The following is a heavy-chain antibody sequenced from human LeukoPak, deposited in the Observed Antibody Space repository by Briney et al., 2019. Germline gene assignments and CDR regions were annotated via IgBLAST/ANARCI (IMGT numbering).Heavy chain of an antibody. CDR1: GFTFSTNW. D-gene: IGHD2-15*01. J-gene: IGHJ6*02. V-gene: IGHV3-74*01. Sequence: PGGSLRLSCAASGFTFSTNWMHWVRQAPEKGLVWVSRINSDGSSTSYADSVKGRFTISRDNAKNTLYLQMNSLRAEDTAVYYCARDRGYCSGGSCYNYYGMDVWGQGTTVTVSS. CDR3: ARDRGYCSGGSCYNYYGMDV. CDR2: INSDGSST.